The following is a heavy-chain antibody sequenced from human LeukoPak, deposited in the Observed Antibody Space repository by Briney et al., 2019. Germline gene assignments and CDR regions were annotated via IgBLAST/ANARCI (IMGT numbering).Heavy chain of an antibody. CDR2: IIPIFGTA. CDR3: ARDKNDYTLQFREPNWFDP. V-gene: IGHV1-69*13. D-gene: IGHD5-12*01. CDR1: GYTFTSYD. J-gene: IGHJ5*02. Sequence: GASVKVSCKASGYTFTSYDINWVRQAPGQGLEWMGGIIPIFGTANYAQKFQGRVTITADESTSTAYMELSSLRSEDTAVYYCARDKNDYTLQFREPNWFDPWGQGTLVTVSS.